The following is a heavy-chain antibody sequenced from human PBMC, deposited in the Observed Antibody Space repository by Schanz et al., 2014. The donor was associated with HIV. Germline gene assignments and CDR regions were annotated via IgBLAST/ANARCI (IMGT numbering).Heavy chain of an antibody. CDR2: INHSGST. CDR1: GGSFSGYY. J-gene: IGHJ5*02. Sequence: QVQLQQWGAGLLKPSETLSLTCAVYGGSFSGYYWTWIRQPPGKGLEWIGRINHSGSTNYNPSLKIRVTISVDPPSDQFSLKLSSVTAADTAVYYCARGTDDFPPDSWGQGTPVIVSS. CDR3: ARGTDDFPPDS. D-gene: IGHD3-3*01. V-gene: IGHV4-34*01.